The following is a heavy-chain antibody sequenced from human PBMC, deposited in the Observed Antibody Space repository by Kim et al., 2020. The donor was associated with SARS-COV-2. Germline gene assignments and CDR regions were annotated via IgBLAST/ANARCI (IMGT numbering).Heavy chain of an antibody. Sequence: TTHADSVKSRFTISRDNAKNMLYLQMNSLRAEDTAVYYCARSRWPYYFDSWGQGTLVTVSS. CDR2: T. D-gene: IGHD2-15*01. CDR3: ARSRWPYYFDS. V-gene: IGHV3-74*01. J-gene: IGHJ4*02.